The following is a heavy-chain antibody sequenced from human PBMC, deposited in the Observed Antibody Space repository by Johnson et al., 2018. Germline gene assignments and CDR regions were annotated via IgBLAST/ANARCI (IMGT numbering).Heavy chain of an antibody. J-gene: IGHJ4*02. D-gene: IGHD3-22*01. CDR1: GGSFSGHY. Sequence: QVQLQQWGAGLSKSSETLSLTCAVYGGSFSGHYWNWIRQPPGKGLEWIGEINHSGSINYNPSLKSRVTMSVDTAKNQFSLKLSSVIAADTAVYYCARDGSGLDYWGQGTMVTVSS. CDR3: ARDGSGLDY. V-gene: IGHV4-34*01. CDR2: INHSGSI.